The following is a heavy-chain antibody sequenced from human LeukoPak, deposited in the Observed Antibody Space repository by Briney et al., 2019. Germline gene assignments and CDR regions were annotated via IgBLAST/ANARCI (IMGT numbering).Heavy chain of an antibody. D-gene: IGHD1-7*01. J-gene: IGHJ4*02. V-gene: IGHV3-21*01. CDR3: AGPITGTTFQP. CDR2: ISSSSSYI. Sequence: PGGSLRLSCAASGFTFSSYSMNWVRQSPGKGLEWFSSISSSSSYIYYADSVKGRFTISRDNAKNSLYLQMNSLRAEDTAVYYCAGPITGTTFQPWGQGTLVTVSS. CDR1: GFTFSSYS.